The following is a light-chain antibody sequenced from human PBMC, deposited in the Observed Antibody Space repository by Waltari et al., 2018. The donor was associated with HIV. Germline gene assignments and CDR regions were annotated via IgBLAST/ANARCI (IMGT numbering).Light chain of an antibody. V-gene: IGLV2-11*01. CDR1: SSDVGGYSY. CDR2: DFT. J-gene: IGLJ2*01. Sequence: QSALTQPRSVSGSPGQSVTISCTGTSSDVGGYSYVSWYQQHPCKAPKRMIYDFTKRPSGVTDRFSCSKSGSTASLTISGRQGDDEADYYCCSYAGSNTVVFGGGTELTVL. CDR3: CSYAGSNTVV.